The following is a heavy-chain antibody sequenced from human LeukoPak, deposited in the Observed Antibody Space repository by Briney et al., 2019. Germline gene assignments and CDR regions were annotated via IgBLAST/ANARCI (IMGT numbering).Heavy chain of an antibody. CDR3: AKDLDSSSWFKSYYYYGMDV. Sequence: GGSLRLSCAASGFTFSSYAMSWVRQAPGKGLEWVSAISGSGGSTYYADSVKGRFTISRDNSKNTLYLQMNSLRAEDTAVYHCAKDLDSSSWFKSYYYYGMDVWGQGTTVTVSS. CDR2: ISGSGGST. J-gene: IGHJ6*02. V-gene: IGHV3-23*01. CDR1: GFTFSSYA. D-gene: IGHD6-13*01.